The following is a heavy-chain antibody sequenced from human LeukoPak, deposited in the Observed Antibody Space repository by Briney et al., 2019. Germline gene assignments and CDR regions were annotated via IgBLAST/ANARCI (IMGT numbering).Heavy chain of an antibody. CDR2: ISGSGSST. Sequence: PAGSLRLSCTASGFTFSSFATTWVRQAPGKGLEWVSVISGSGSSTYYADSVKGRFTISRDNSKNTVYLQVNSLRFEDTAIYYCAKVIGARPFDPWGQGTLVTVSS. V-gene: IGHV3-23*01. D-gene: IGHD6-6*01. CDR1: GFTFSSFA. CDR3: AKVIGARPFDP. J-gene: IGHJ5*02.